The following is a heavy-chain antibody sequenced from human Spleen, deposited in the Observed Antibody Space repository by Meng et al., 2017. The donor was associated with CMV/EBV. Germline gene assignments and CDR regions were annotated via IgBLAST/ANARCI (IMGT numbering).Heavy chain of an antibody. J-gene: IGHJ5*02. CDR3: ALGYCTSSSCYRLGHNWFDP. CDR1: GYSFTRYW. D-gene: IGHD2-2*01. V-gene: IGHV5-51*01. Sequence: GGSLRLSCKGSGYSFTRYWIGWVRQMPGKGLEWMGITYPGDSDTRYSPSFQGQVTISADKSKSTAYLQWSSLKASDTAMYYCALGYCTSSSCYRLGHNWFDPWGQGTLVTVSS. CDR2: TYPGDSDT.